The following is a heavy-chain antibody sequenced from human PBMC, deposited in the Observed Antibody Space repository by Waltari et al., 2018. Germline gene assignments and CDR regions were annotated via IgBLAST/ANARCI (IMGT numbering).Heavy chain of an antibody. CDR1: GGSIRRYY. V-gene: IGHV4-59*01. CDR2: IYYSGST. D-gene: IGHD6-19*01. CDR3: ASAVSRGSSGWYPEVAFDI. Sequence: QVQLQESGPGLVKPSETLSLTCTVSGGSIRRYYWSWIRPPPGQGLEWIGYIYYSGSTNYNPSLKSRVTISVDTSKNQFSLKLSSVTAADTAVYYCASAVSRGSSGWYPEVAFDIWGQGTMVTVSS. J-gene: IGHJ3*02.